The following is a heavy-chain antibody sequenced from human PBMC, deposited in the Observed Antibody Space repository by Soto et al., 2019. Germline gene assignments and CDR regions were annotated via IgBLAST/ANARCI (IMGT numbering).Heavy chain of an antibody. CDR3: AKTAFGIAVADIFDY. D-gene: IGHD6-19*01. CDR2: ISGSGGST. J-gene: IGHJ4*02. Sequence: EVQLLESGGGLVQPGGSLRLSCAASGFTFSSYAMSWVRQAPGKGLEWVSAISGSGGSTYYAESVKGRFTISRDNSKNPLYPQMNSLRAEDMAVYYCAKTAFGIAVADIFDYWGQGTLVTVSS. CDR1: GFTFSSYA. V-gene: IGHV3-23*01.